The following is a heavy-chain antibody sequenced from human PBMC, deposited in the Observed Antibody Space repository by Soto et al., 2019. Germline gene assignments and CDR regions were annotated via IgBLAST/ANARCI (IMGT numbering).Heavy chain of an antibody. V-gene: IGHV3-72*01. J-gene: IGHJ4*02. CDR3: ARLMGTSFDL. CDR1: GFTFSDHH. CDR2: ARNKAHGYTT. D-gene: IGHD2-8*01. Sequence: PXESLRLSCAASGFTFSDHHMDWVRQAPGKGLEWVGRARNKAHGYTTAYAASLKGRFTISRDDSKNSLSLQMNSLKTEDTAVYFCARLMGTSFDLWGQGTLVTVSS.